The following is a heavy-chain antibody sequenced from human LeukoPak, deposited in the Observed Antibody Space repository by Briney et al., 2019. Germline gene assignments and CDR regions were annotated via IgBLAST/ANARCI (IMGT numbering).Heavy chain of an antibody. Sequence: GGSLRLSCAASGFTFSSYAMSWVRRAPGKGLEWVSAISGSGGSTYYADSVKGRFTISRDNSKNTLYLQMNSLRAEDTAVYYCAKEGTYYYGSGSLFDYWGQGTLVTVSS. J-gene: IGHJ4*02. CDR1: GFTFSSYA. CDR2: ISGSGGST. CDR3: AKEGTYYYGSGSLFDY. V-gene: IGHV3-23*01. D-gene: IGHD3-10*01.